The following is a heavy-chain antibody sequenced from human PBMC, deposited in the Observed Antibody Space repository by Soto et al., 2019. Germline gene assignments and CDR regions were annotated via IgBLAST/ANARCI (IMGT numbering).Heavy chain of an antibody. CDR3: AHRHTTVTTHLMGVWFDP. Sequence: QITLKESGPTLVKPTQTLTLTCTFSGFSLSTSGVGVGWIRQPPGKALEWLALIYWDDDKRYSPSLKSRLTITKDTSKNQVVLTMTNMDHVDTATYYCAHRHTTVTTHLMGVWFDPWGQGTLVTVSS. CDR1: GFSLSTSGVG. J-gene: IGHJ5*02. CDR2: IYWDDDK. D-gene: IGHD4-17*01. V-gene: IGHV2-5*02.